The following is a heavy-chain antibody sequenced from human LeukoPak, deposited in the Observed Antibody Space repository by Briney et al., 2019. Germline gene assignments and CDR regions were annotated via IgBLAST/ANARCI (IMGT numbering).Heavy chain of an antibody. D-gene: IGHD5-18*01. Sequence: ASVKVSCKASRYTFTSYGISWVRQAPGQGLEWMGWISAYNGNTNYAQKLQGRVTMTTDTSTSTAYMELRSLRSDDTAVYYCARVDSLTGYSYGPPDYWGQGTLVTVSS. CDR1: RYTFTSYG. V-gene: IGHV1-18*01. CDR3: ARVDSLTGYSYGPPDY. CDR2: ISAYNGNT. J-gene: IGHJ4*02.